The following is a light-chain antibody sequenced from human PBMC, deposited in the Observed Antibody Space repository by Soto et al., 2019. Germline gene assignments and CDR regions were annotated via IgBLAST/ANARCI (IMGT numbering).Light chain of an antibody. CDR2: RNN. V-gene: IGLV1-47*01. Sequence: QSVLIQPPSASGTPGQRVTISCSGSSSNIGTYHVYWYQQLPGTAPNLLIYRNNQRPSGVPDRFSGSKSGTSASLAISGLRSDDETDYYCAALDDTLSAWVFGGGTKVTVL. CDR3: AALDDTLSAWV. CDR1: SSNIGTYH. J-gene: IGLJ3*02.